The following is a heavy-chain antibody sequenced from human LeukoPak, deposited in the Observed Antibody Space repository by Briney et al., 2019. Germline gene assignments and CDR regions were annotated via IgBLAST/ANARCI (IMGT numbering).Heavy chain of an antibody. J-gene: IGHJ2*01. V-gene: IGHV4-4*07. D-gene: IGHD3-22*01. Sequence: SETLSLTCTVSGGSISSYYWSWIRQPAGKGLEWIGRIYTSGSTYYNPSLKSRVTISVDTSKNQFSLKLSSVTAADTAVYYCARTYYYDSSGHRTRYWYFDLWGRGTLVTVSS. CDR1: GGSISSYY. CDR3: ARTYYYDSSGHRTRYWYFDL. CDR2: IYTSGST.